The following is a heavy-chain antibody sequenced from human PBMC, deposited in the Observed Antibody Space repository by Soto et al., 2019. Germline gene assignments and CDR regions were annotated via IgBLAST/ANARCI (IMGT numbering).Heavy chain of an antibody. CDR2: IYYSGST. CDR3: ARRKLTTMVRGVTYYFDY. D-gene: IGHD3-10*01. V-gene: IGHV4-39*01. Sequence: QLQLQELGPGLVKPSETLSLTCTVSGGSISSSSYYWGWIRQPPGKGLEWIGSIYYSGSTYYNPSLKSRVTISVDTSKNQFSLKLSSVTAADTAVYYCARRKLTTMVRGVTYYFDYWGQGTLVTVSS. CDR1: GGSISSSSYY. J-gene: IGHJ4*02.